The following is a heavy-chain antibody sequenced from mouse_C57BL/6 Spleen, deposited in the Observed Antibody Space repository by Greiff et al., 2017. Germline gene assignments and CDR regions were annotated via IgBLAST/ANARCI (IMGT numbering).Heavy chain of an antibody. D-gene: IGHD1-1*01. CDR3: ARDSDYYGSSLYY. Sequence: EVKLMESGPGLVKPSQSLSLTCSVTGYSITSGYYWNWIRQFPGNKLEWMGYISYDGSNNYNPSLKNRISITRDTSKNQFFLKLNSVTTEDTATYYCARDSDYYGSSLYYWGQGTTLTVSS. V-gene: IGHV3-6*01. J-gene: IGHJ2*01. CDR1: GYSITSGYY. CDR2: ISYDGSN.